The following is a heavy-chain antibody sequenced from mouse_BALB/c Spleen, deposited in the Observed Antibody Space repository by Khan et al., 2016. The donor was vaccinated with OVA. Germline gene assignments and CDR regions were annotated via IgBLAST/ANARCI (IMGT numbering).Heavy chain of an antibody. CDR3: ARQGPYYGSSWFAY. Sequence: EVKLLESGGGLVQPGGSLKLSCAASGFDFSRYWMSWVRQAPGQGLEWIGEINPDSSTINYTPSLKDKFIISRDNAKNTLYLQMSKVRSEDTALYYCARQGPYYGSSWFAYWGQGTLVTVSA. V-gene: IGHV4-1*02. CDR1: GFDFSRYW. CDR2: INPDSSTI. J-gene: IGHJ3*01. D-gene: IGHD1-1*01.